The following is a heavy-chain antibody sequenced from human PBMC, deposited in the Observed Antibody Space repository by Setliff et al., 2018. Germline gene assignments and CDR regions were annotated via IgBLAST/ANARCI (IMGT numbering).Heavy chain of an antibody. CDR2: FDPEDGET. D-gene: IGHD1-26*01. CDR3: ARGPSSGSYSDAFDI. J-gene: IGHJ3*02. CDR1: GYTLTELS. Sequence: GASVKVSCKVSGYTLTELSMHWVRQAPGKGLEWMGGFDPEDGETIYAQKFQGRVTMTEDTSTDTAYMELSSLRSEDTAVYYCARGPSSGSYSDAFDIWGQGTMVTVSS. V-gene: IGHV1-24*01.